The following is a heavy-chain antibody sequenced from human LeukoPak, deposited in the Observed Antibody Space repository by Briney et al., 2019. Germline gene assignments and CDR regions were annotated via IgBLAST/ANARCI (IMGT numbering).Heavy chain of an antibody. CDR2: IYYSGST. CDR1: SGSISSYY. V-gene: IGHV4-59*01. CDR3: ARAMTGYYAVRFDP. J-gene: IGHJ5*02. Sequence: SETLSLTCTVSSGSISSYYWSWIRQPPGKGLEWIGYIYYSGSTNYNPSLKSRVAISVATSKNQFSLKLNSVTAADTAVYYCARAMTGYYAVRFDPWGQGTLVTVSS. D-gene: IGHD3-9*01.